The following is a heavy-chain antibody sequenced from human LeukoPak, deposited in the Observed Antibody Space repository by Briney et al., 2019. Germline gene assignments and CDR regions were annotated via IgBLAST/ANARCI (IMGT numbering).Heavy chain of an antibody. CDR1: GFTFTSST. CDR3: AVEYYYASGSSHYYDMDV. J-gene: IGHJ6*02. CDR2: IVVGSGNT. D-gene: IGHD3-10*01. V-gene: IGHV1-58*02. Sequence: GTSVKVSCKTSGFTFTSSTMQWVRQARGQRPEWIGWIVVGSGNTNYAQKFQERVTITRDMSTSTAYMELSSLRSEDTAVYYCAVEYYYASGSSHYYDMDVWGQGTTVTVSS.